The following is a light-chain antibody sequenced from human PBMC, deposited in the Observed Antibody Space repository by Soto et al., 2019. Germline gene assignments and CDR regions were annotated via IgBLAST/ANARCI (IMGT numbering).Light chain of an antibody. CDR2: GAS. V-gene: IGKV3-15*01. Sequence: EIVMTQSPATLSVSPGERATLSCRASQSVSSNLAWYQQKPGQAPRLLIYGASTRATGIPARFSGSGSGTEFTLTISSLQSEDFATYYCQQNYNTPWTFGQGTKV. CDR1: QSVSSN. CDR3: QQNYNTPWT. J-gene: IGKJ1*01.